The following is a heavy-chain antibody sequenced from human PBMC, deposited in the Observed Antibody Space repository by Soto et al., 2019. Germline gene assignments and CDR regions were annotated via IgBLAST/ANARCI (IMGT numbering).Heavy chain of an antibody. CDR2: IIPILGIA. J-gene: IGHJ3*02. CDR3: ARAVWEVTAPGAFDI. Sequence: QVQLVQSGAEVKKPGSSVKVSCKASGGTFSSYTISWVRQAPGQGLEWMGRIIPILGIANYAQKFQGRVTITADKSTSTAYMELSSLRSEDTAVYYCARAVWEVTAPGAFDIWGQGTMVTVSS. D-gene: IGHD2-21*02. CDR1: GGTFSSYT. V-gene: IGHV1-69*02.